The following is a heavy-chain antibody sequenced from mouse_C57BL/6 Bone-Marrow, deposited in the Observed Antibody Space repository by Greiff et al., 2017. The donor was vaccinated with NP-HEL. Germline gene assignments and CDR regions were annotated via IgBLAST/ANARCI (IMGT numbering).Heavy chain of an antibody. V-gene: IGHV7-1*01. CDR3: ARDAFTTVVADWYFDV. J-gene: IGHJ1*03. CDR2: GRIKAIVFTT. Sequence: EVRVVEFGGGLVQSGRSLSFPCATLGLPFRDFYLEGFRQAPGKGLGWFAAGRIKAIVFTTRYSSSVKGRFIASRDTSQSILYLQMNALRAEDTAIYYCARDAFTTVVADWYFDVWGTGTTVTVSS. D-gene: IGHD1-1*01. CDR1: GLPFRDFY.